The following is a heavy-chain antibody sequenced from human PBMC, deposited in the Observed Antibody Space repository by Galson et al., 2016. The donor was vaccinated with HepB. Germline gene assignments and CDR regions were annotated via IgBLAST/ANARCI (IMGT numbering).Heavy chain of an antibody. CDR2: ISRSSSYI. D-gene: IGHD3-10*01. J-gene: IGHJ3*02. CDR1: GFTFSSYS. V-gene: IGHV3-21*01. CDR3: ARVIGWFAEISGGAFDI. Sequence: SLRLSCAASGFTFSSYSINCVRQAPGKGLEWVSSISRSSSYIYYADSVKGRLTISRDNAKNSVYLQMNSLRAEDTAVYYCARVIGWFAEISGGAFDIWGQGTMVTVSS.